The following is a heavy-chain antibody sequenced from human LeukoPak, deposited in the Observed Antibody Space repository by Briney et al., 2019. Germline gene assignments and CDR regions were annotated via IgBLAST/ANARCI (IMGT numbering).Heavy chain of an antibody. CDR1: GFTFNNYA. CDR3: VKEGYPAKDY. D-gene: IGHD6-13*01. Sequence: GGSLRLSCAASGFTFNNYAMSWVRQAAGKGLEWVSRVSGSGDSTSNADSVKGRFTISRDNSKNTLYLQMNSLRPEDTAVYYCVKEGYPAKDYWGQGTLVTVSS. J-gene: IGHJ4*02. V-gene: IGHV3-23*01. CDR2: VSGSGDST.